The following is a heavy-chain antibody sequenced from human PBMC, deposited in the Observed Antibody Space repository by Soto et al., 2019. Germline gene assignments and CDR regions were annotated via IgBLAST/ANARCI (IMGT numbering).Heavy chain of an antibody. CDR1: GDSISSDKW. J-gene: IGHJ5*02. D-gene: IGHD3-16*01. V-gene: IGHV4-4*02. CDR2: INHDGRT. CDR3: ARGGDWRFDP. Sequence: QVQLQESGPGLVKPSGTLSLTCVVSGDSISSDKWWTWVRQPPGKGPEWIGEINHDGRTNYNPSLKSRVTMSAYKSKYQFSLNLRSVTAADAAVYYCARGGDWRFDPWGQGALVTVSS.